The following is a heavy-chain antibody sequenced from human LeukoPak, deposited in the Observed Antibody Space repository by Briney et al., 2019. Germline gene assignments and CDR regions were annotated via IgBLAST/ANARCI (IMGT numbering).Heavy chain of an antibody. J-gene: IGHJ3*02. CDR2: ISGSGGST. CDR3: AKLLHYDSSGYFETDAFDI. Sequence: SGGSLRLSCAASGFTFSTFAMIWVRQPPGKGLEWVSAISGSGGSTYYADSVKGRFTISRDNSKNTLYLQMNSLRAEDTAVYYCAKLLHYDSSGYFETDAFDIWGQGTMVTVSS. CDR1: GFTFSTFA. V-gene: IGHV3-23*01. D-gene: IGHD3-22*01.